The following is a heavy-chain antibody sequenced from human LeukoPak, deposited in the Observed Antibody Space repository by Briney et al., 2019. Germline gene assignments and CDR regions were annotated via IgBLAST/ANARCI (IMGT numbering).Heavy chain of an antibody. CDR2: ISTYSGNP. CDR3: ARDREIVGGTTFDY. Sequence: ASVKVSCKASGYTFTGYYMHWVRQAPGQGLEWMGWISTYSGNPIYAQKVQGRVTMTTDTSTSTAYMEVRSLRSDDTAVYYCARDREIVGGTTFDYWGQGTLVTVSS. J-gene: IGHJ4*02. D-gene: IGHD1-26*01. CDR1: GYTFTGYY. V-gene: IGHV1-18*04.